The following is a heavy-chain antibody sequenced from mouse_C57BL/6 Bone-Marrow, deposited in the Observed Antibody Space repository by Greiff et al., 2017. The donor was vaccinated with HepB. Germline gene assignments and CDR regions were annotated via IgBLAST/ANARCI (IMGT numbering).Heavy chain of an antibody. V-gene: IGHV1-26*01. D-gene: IGHD3-2*02. CDR2: INPNNGGT. CDR3: RLRSEYYAMDY. Sequence: EVQLQQSGPELGKPGASVKISCKASGYTFTDYYMNWVKQSHGKSLEWIGDINPNNGGTSYNQKFKGKATLTVDKSSSTAYMELRSLTSEDSAVYYCRLRSEYYAMDYWGQGTSVTVSS. J-gene: IGHJ4*01. CDR1: GYTFTDYY.